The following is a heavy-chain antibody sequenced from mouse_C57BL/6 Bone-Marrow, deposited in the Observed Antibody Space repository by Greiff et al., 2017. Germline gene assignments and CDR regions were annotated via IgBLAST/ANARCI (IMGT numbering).Heavy chain of an antibody. CDR2: ISYDGSN. CDR3: ARDLRYFDV. CDR1: GYSITSGYY. V-gene: IGHV3-6*01. Sequence: ESGPGLVKPSQSLSLTCSVTGYSITSGYYWNWIRQFPGNKLEWMGYISYDGSNNYNPSLKNRISITRDTSKNQFFLKLNSVTTEDTATYYCARDLRYFDVWGTGTTVTVSS. J-gene: IGHJ1*03.